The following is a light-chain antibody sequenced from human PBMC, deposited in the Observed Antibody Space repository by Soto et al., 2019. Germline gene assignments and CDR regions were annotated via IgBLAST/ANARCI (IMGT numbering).Light chain of an antibody. CDR1: QSVSSS. V-gene: IGKV3-20*01. Sequence: IVMTHSPATLSGSRGEIATLSFRASQSVSSSLAWYQQKPGQAPRLLVYGASSRATGIPDRFSGSGSGTDFTLTISRLEPEDFAVYYCQQYGSSRTFGQGTKVDIK. CDR3: QQYGSSRT. CDR2: GAS. J-gene: IGKJ1*01.